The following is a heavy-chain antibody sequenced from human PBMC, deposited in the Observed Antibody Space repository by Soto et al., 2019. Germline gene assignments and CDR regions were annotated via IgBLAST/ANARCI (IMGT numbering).Heavy chain of an antibody. CDR3: ARDPPITSDYAMDV. D-gene: IGHD1-20*01. V-gene: IGHV3-53*02. Sequence: EVQLVETGGDLIQSGGSPRLSCAASGFAVSSNYMMWVRQAPGKGLECVSVTYTDGSTHYADSVRGRFTISRDDSRNTLYLQMNNLRAEDTAVYYCARDPPITSDYAMDVWGQGTTVIVSS. CDR2: TYTDGST. CDR1: GFAVSSNY. J-gene: IGHJ6*02.